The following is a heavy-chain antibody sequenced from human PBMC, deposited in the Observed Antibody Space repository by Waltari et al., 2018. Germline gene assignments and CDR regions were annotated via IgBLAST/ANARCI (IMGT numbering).Heavy chain of an antibody. CDR3: ARTWDPYYFDS. D-gene: IGHD1-26*01. Sequence: QVQLQESGPGLVKPSETLSLTCAVSGYSISSGYYWGWIRQPPGKGLEWIGSSYHSWSTSYNPSVTSRVTISVDTSTHQFSLKLGAVTAADTAVYYCARTWDPYYFDSWGQGTLVTVSS. CDR1: GYSISSGYY. J-gene: IGHJ4*02. V-gene: IGHV4-38-2*01. CDR2: SYHSWST.